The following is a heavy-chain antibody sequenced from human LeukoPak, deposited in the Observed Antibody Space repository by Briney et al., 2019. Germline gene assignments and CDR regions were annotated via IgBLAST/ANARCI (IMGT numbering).Heavy chain of an antibody. CDR3: TRIFYYGTRGYYPDF. CDR2: INSDGSST. D-gene: IGHD3-22*01. V-gene: IGHV3-74*01. Sequence: PGGSLRLSCAASGFTFSSYWMHWVRQAPGKGLAWVSRINSDGSSTTYADSVMGRFTISRDNAKNTLSLQMNSLRAEDTAVYYCTRIFYYGTRGYYPDFWGQGTLVSVSS. J-gene: IGHJ4*02. CDR1: GFTFSSYW.